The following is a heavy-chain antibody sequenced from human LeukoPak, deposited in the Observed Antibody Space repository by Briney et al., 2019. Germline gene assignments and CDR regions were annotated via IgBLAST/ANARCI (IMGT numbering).Heavy chain of an antibody. CDR3: ARETGTPHFDY. V-gene: IGHV1-18*01. J-gene: IGHJ4*02. Sequence: ASVKVSCKASGYTFINYGITWVRQAPGQGLEWMGWISVYNANTNYAQKLQGRVTMTPDTSTSTAYMELRSLRSDHTAVYYCARETGTPHFDYWGQGTLVTVSS. CDR2: ISVYNANT. CDR1: GYTFINYG. D-gene: IGHD1-7*01.